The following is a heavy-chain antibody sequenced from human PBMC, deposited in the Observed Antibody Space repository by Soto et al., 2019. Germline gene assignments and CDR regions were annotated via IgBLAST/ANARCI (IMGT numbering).Heavy chain of an antibody. CDR1: GYTFVDYA. D-gene: IGHD3-22*01. Sequence: QVRLVQSGAEVKSPGASVKVSCRSSGYTFVDYALHWVRQAPGQGLEWVGWMNPKTGNIKSSHKFEDRVSITRDTATSTAYMELSGLRSEDTAVYFCTREAVVAENWFDPWGQGTLVTVSS. CDR2: MNPKTGNI. V-gene: IGHV1-3*01. J-gene: IGHJ5*02. CDR3: TREAVVAENWFDP.